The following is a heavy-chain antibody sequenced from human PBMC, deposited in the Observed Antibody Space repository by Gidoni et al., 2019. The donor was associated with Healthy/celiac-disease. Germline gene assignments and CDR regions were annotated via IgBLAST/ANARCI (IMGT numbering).Heavy chain of an antibody. CDR1: GTTFRRYA. D-gene: IGHD2-15*01. V-gene: IGHV3-30-3*01. Sequence: QVARVEAGGGVVQPGSELRLSCAGFGTTFRRYAMHWVRQAPGKGLEWVAVIADDGSSTYYADSVKGRFTISRDNSKNPLYLQMNSLRAEDTSVYYCARNKAVRFYYYYGIDVWGQGTTVTVSS. CDR3: ARNKAVRFYYYYGIDV. J-gene: IGHJ6*02. CDR2: IADDGSST.